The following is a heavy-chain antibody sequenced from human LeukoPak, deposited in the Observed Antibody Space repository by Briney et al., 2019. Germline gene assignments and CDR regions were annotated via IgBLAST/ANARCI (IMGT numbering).Heavy chain of an antibody. CDR3: ARGRYSGSYGI. CDR1: GGSFSGYY. CDR2: MNHSGST. Sequence: SETLSLTCAVYGGSFSGYYWSWIRQPPGKGREGMGEMNHSGSTNYNPSLKSRVTISVDTSKNQFSLKLSSVTAADTAVYYCARGRYSGSYGIWGQGPLVTVSS. D-gene: IGHD1-26*01. V-gene: IGHV4-34*01. J-gene: IGHJ4*02.